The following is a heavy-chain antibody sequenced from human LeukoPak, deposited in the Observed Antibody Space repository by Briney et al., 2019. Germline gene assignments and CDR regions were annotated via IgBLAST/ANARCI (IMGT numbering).Heavy chain of an antibody. CDR2: INPSSGGT. J-gene: IGHJ5*02. CDR3: ARDDNSGYYSGP. V-gene: IGHV1-2*06. CDR1: GYTFIDYY. Sequence: ASVKVSCKASGYTFIDYYIHWVRQAPGQGLEWMGRINPSSGGTNYAQKFQGRVTMTRDTSISTAYMELSRVRSDDTAVYYCARDDNSGYYSGPWGQGTLVTVSS. D-gene: IGHD3-22*01.